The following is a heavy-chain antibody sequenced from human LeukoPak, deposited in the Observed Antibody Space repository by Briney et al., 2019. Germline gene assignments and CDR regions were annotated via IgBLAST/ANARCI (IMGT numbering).Heavy chain of an antibody. D-gene: IGHD4-17*01. Sequence: PSETLSLTCTVSGGSISSYYWSWIRQPAGKGLEWIGRIYTSGSTNYNPSLKSRVTISVDTSKNQFSLKLSSVTAADTAVYYCAGQGFGTVTPDWFDPWGQGTLVTVSS. CDR2: IYTSGST. CDR3: AGQGFGTVTPDWFDP. J-gene: IGHJ5*02. V-gene: IGHV4-4*07. CDR1: GGSISSYY.